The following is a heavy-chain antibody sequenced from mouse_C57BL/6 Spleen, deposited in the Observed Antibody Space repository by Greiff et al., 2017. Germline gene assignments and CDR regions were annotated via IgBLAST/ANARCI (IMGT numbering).Heavy chain of an antibody. Sequence: EVKLVESGGDLVKPGGSLKLSCAASGFTFSSYGLSWVRQTPDNRLEWVATISSGGSSTYYPDRVKGRFTISRDTAKNTLYLQMNSQKTEDTAMYNCARDGNGSSCVGIYCDMDCWGQGTTVTVSS. CDR3: ARDGNGSSCVGIYCDMDC. J-gene: IGHJ4*01. D-gene: IGHD1-1*01. CDR2: ISSGGSST. V-gene: IGHV5-6*02. CDR1: GFTFSSYG.